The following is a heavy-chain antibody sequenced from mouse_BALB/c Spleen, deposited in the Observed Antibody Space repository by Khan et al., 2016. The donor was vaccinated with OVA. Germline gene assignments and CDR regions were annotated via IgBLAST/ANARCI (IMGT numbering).Heavy chain of an antibody. CDR1: GYTFTTAG. D-gene: IGHD2-2*01. CDR2: INTHSGVP. Sequence: QIQLVQSGPELKKPGETVRISCKASGYTFTTAGMQWVQKMPGKGLKWIGWINTHSGVPKYAEDFKGRFAFSLENSASTAYLQITNLKNEDTATYFCAGEYGYRGYFVVGGEGTSVTVSS. J-gene: IGHJ1*01. V-gene: IGHV9-4*02. CDR3: AGEYGYRGYFVV.